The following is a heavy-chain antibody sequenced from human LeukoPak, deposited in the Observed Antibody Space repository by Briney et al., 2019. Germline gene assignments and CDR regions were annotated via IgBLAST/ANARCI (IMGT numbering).Heavy chain of an antibody. Sequence: GGSLRLSCAASGFTVSTTYMTWVRQAPGKGLEWVSVIYSGGNTYHTDSVKGRFTIFRDNSENTLYLQMNSLRAEDTAVYYCASNGGNGGTFLQLDYWGQGTLVTVSS. V-gene: IGHV3-66*02. D-gene: IGHD2-8*01. J-gene: IGHJ4*02. CDR1: GFTVSTTY. CDR2: IYSGGNT. CDR3: ASNGGNGGTFLQLDY.